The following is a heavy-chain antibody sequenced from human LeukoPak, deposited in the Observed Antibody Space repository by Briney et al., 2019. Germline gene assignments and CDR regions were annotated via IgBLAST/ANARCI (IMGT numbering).Heavy chain of an antibody. Sequence: GRSLRLSCAASGFTFSSYGMHWVRQAPGKGLEWVAVIWYDGSSKYYADSVKGRFTISRDNSKNTLYLQMNSLRAEDTAVYYCTRRISPNAFDIWGQGTMVTVSS. CDR1: GFTFSSYG. CDR2: IWYDGSSK. J-gene: IGHJ3*02. V-gene: IGHV3-33*01. D-gene: IGHD2/OR15-2a*01. CDR3: TRRISPNAFDI.